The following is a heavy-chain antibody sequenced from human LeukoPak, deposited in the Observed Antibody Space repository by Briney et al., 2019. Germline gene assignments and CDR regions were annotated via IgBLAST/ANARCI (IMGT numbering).Heavy chain of an antibody. D-gene: IGHD1-14*01. J-gene: IGHJ4*02. CDR2: VRQDGDQT. Sequence: GGSLRLSCAASGFTFSAYWMHWVRQAPGKGLEWLADVRQDGDQTYYADSVKGRFTISRDNAKNSLYLQLNSLRAEDTAVYYCAKDLASTGALDLWGQGTLVTVSS. V-gene: IGHV3-7*01. CDR3: AKDLASTGALDL. CDR1: GFTFSAYW.